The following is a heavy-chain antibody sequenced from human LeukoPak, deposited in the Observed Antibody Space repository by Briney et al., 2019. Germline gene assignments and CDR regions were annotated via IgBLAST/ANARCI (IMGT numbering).Heavy chain of an antibody. CDR2: IYYSGST. CDR3: ARVVSANYYHYIDV. V-gene: IGHV4-59*12. D-gene: IGHD2-21*01. J-gene: IGHJ6*03. Sequence: RASETLSLTCTVSGGSISSYYWSWIRQPPGKGLEWIGYIYYSGSTNYNPSLKSRVTISVDTSQKQSSLRLNSVTAADTAVYYCARVVSANYYHYIDVWGKGTTITVSS. CDR1: GGSISSYY.